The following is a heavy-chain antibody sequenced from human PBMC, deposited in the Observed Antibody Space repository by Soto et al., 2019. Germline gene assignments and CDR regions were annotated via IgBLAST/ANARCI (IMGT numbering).Heavy chain of an antibody. CDR3: AKDTYYHDSSGYYVFDC. D-gene: IGHD3-22*01. CDR2: VSYDGSKE. V-gene: IGHV3-30*18. J-gene: IGHJ4*02. Sequence: GGSLRLSCAASGFTFNSYGIHWVRQAPGKGLEWVAGVSYDGSKEYYTESVRGRFTISRDNSRNTLDLQMNSLRAEDTAVYYCAKDTYYHDSSGYYVFDCWGQGTLVTV. CDR1: GFTFNSYG.